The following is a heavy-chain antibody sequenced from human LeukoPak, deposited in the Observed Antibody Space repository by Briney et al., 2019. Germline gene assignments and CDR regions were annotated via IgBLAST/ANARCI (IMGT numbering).Heavy chain of an antibody. J-gene: IGHJ5*02. CDR1: GYTFTSYD. D-gene: IGHD3-10*01. V-gene: IGHV1-8*01. CDR3: ARSKAMVRGVSPWFNP. CDR2: MNPNSGNT. Sequence: ASVKVYCKASGYTFTSYDINWVRQATGQGLEWMGWMNPNSGNTGYAQKFQGRVTMTRNTSISTAYMELSSLRSEDTAVYYCARSKAMVRGVSPWFNPWGQGTLVTVSS.